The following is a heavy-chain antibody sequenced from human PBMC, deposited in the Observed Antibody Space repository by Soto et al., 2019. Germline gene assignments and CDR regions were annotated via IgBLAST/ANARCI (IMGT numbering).Heavy chain of an antibody. CDR1: GFSLSTSGVG. J-gene: IGHJ4*02. V-gene: IGHV2-5*02. D-gene: IGHD1-26*01. Sequence: QITLKESGPPLVKPTQTLTLTCTFSGFSLSTSGVGVGWIRQPPGKALEWLALIYWDDDKRYSPSLKSRPTITKDTSKNQVVLTMTNMDPVDTVTYYCAHRRWYSGSYLGQGTLVTVSS. CDR2: IYWDDDK. CDR3: AHRRWYSGSY.